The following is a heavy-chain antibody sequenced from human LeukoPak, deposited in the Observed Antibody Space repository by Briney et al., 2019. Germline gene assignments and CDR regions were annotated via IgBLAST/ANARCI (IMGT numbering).Heavy chain of an antibody. Sequence: SETLSLTCTVSGGSISSYYWSWIRQPPGKGLEWIGYIYYSGSTNYNPSLKSRVTISVDTSKNQFSLKLSSVTAADTAVHYCTRDLFGGYLQLDCWGQGTLVTVSS. CDR1: GGSISSYY. D-gene: IGHD3-22*01. J-gene: IGHJ1*01. V-gene: IGHV4-59*01. CDR3: TRDLFGGYLQLDC. CDR2: IYYSGST.